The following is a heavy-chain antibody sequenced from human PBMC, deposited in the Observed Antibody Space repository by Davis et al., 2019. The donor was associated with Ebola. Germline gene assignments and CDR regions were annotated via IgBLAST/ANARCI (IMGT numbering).Heavy chain of an antibody. CDR3: ARSPAAIRTWYYGMDV. CDR2: INHSGST. V-gene: IGHV4-34*01. CDR1: GGSFSGYY. D-gene: IGHD2-2*02. Sequence: GSLRLSCAVYGGSFSGYYWSWIRQPPGKGLEWIGEINHSGSTNYNPSLKSRVTISVDTSKNQFSLKLSSVTAADTAVYYCARSPAAIRTWYYGMDVWGQGTTVTVSS. J-gene: IGHJ6*02.